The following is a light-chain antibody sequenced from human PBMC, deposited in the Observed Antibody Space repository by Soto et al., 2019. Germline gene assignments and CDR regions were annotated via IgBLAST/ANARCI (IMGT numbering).Light chain of an antibody. CDR1: QSVSSTY. CDR3: QQYGSSPRT. J-gene: IGKJ1*01. Sequence: EIVLTQSPGTLSLSAGERATLSCRASQSVSSTYVAWYQQKPGQAPRLLIYGASSRATGIPDRFSGGGSGTDFTLTISRLEPEDFAVYYCQQYGSSPRTFGQGTKVDIK. V-gene: IGKV3-20*01. CDR2: GAS.